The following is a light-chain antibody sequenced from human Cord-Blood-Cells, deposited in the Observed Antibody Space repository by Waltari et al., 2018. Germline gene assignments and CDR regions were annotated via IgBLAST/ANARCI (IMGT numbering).Light chain of an antibody. CDR1: SSDVGGYNY. Sequence: QSALTQPASVSGSPGQSTTISCTGTSSDVGGYNYVSWYQQHPGKAPKLMIYDVSNRPSGVSTRFSGSKSGNTASLTISGLQAEDEADYYCSSYTSSSTLVVFVGGTKLTVL. CDR2: DVS. CDR3: SSYTSSSTLVV. J-gene: IGLJ2*01. V-gene: IGLV2-14*01.